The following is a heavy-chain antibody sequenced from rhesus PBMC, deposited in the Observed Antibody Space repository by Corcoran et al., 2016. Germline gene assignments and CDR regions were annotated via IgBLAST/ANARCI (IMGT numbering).Heavy chain of an antibody. V-gene: IGHV4-173*01. D-gene: IGHD6S26*01. CDR2: LSGRDGRT. CDR1: GGSISNDF. J-gene: IGHJ4*01. CDR3: TLSFGSGWSPR. Sequence: QLQLQESGPGLVKPSETLSLTCNVSGGSISNDFWTWIRQPPGKGRGWIGRLSGRDGRTVYNPSLESRVTISTDTSKNQVSLKVNSVTAADTAVYYCTLSFGSGWSPRWGQGVLVTVSS.